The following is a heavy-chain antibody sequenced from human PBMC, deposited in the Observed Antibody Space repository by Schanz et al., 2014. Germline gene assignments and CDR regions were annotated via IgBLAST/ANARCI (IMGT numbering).Heavy chain of an antibody. Sequence: QVQLVQSGAEVKKPGASVKVSCKTSGYTFSSYGITWVRQAPGQGLEWMGWISPYNGNTNYAPKVQGRVTVTTDTSTSTVYMELRSLTSDDTAVYYCARGGGPEDVVDIWGQGTILTVSS. CDR3: ARGGGPEDVVDI. J-gene: IGHJ3*02. CDR2: ISPYNGNT. D-gene: IGHD5-12*01. CDR1: GYTFSSYG. V-gene: IGHV1-18*01.